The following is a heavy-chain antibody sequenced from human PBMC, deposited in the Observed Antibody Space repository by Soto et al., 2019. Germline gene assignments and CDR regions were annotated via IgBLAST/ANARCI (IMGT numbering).Heavy chain of an antibody. Sequence: PGESLKISCKGSGYSFTSYWISWVRQMPGKGLEWMGGIDPSDSYTTYSPSFQVHVTISPDKYISTAYLQWGSLKASDTDMYYCARHERYCRGGSCYLRLDYWGQGTLVTVS. CDR3: ARHERYCRGGSCYLRLDY. V-gene: IGHV5-10-1*01. D-gene: IGHD2-15*01. J-gene: IGHJ4*02. CDR2: IDPSDSYT. CDR1: GYSFTSYW.